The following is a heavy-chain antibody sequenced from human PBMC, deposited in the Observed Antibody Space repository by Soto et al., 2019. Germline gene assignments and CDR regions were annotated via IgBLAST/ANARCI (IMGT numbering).Heavy chain of an antibody. CDR2: ISYDGSNK. V-gene: IGHV3-30-3*01. CDR3: ARGRDGYNDNYYYYGMDV. CDR1: GFTFSSYA. J-gene: IGHJ6*02. Sequence: QVQLVESGGGVVQPGRSLRLSCAASGFTFSSYAMHWVRQAPGKGLEWVAVISYDGSNKYYADSVKGRFTISRDNSKNTLCLQMNSLRAEDTAVYYCARGRDGYNDNYYYYGMDVWGQGTTVTVSS. D-gene: IGHD3-22*01.